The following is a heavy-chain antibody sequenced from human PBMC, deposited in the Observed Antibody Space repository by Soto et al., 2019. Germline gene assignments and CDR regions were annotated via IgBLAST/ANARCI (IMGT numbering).Heavy chain of an antibody. V-gene: IGHV4-39*01. CDR1: GGSISSSSYY. Sequence: QLQLQESGPGLVKPSETLSLTCTVSGGSISSSSYYWGWIRQPPGKGLEWIGSIYYSGSTYYNPSLQSRVTISVDTSKNQFSLKLSSVTAADTAVYYCARVLGVGGIWFGELLSAFDIWGQGTMVTVSS. D-gene: IGHD3-10*01. CDR2: IYYSGST. J-gene: IGHJ3*02. CDR3: ARVLGVGGIWFGELLSAFDI.